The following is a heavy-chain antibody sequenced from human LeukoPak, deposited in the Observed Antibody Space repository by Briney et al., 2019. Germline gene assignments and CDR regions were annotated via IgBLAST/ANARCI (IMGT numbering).Heavy chain of an antibody. CDR3: ARGSRDGYNTFEY. Sequence: KSSETLSLTCSVSGGSISSTSYYWGSIRQPPGKWLEWIGSIYYSGSTYYNPSLRSRVTVSVDTSKNQFSLKLSSVTAADTAVYYCARGSRDGYNTFEYWGQGTLVTVSS. CDR2: IYYSGST. D-gene: IGHD5-24*01. V-gene: IGHV4-39*01. CDR1: GGSISSTSYY. J-gene: IGHJ4*02.